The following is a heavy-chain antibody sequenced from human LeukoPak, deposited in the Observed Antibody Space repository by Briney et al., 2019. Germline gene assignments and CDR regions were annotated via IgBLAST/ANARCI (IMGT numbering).Heavy chain of an antibody. V-gene: IGHV1-69*05. J-gene: IGHJ5*02. D-gene: IGHD6-13*01. Sequence: ASVKVSCKASGGTFSSYAISWVRQAPGQGLEWMGGIIPIFGTANYAQKFQGRVTITTDESTSTAYMELSSLRSEDTAVYYCASLIAAAGTGWFDPWGQGTLVTVSS. CDR1: GGTFSSYA. CDR3: ASLIAAAGTGWFDP. CDR2: IIPIFGTA.